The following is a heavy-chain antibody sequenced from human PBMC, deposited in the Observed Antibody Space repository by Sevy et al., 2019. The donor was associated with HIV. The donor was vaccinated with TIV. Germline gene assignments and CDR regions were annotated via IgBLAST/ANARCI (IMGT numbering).Heavy chain of an antibody. J-gene: IGHJ4*02. CDR1: GGSISSNY. CDR3: ARGLAYYFNY. V-gene: IGHV4-59*01. CDR2: LYYSGIT. Sequence: SETLSLTCTVSGGSISSNYWSWIQQPPGKGLEWMCYLYYSGITNYNPSLMSRVTISGDTSKNQFSLKLSSVTAADTAVYYYARGLAYYFNYWGQGTLVTVSS. D-gene: IGHD5-12*01.